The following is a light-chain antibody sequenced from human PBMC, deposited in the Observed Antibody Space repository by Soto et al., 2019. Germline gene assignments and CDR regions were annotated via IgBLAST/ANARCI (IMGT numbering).Light chain of an antibody. CDR2: AAY. Sequence: AIQMNKSTSSLSASVGYRLAISCRARQDIRNTLAWYQQKPGEDPKLLIFAAYNLQSGVPYRFSGSGSVTDFTLAITGLQPEDFATYYCLKYYNFSWTVGQWTQLAIK. J-gene: IGKJ1*01. CDR1: QDIRNT. V-gene: IGKV1-6*01. CDR3: LKYYNFSWT.